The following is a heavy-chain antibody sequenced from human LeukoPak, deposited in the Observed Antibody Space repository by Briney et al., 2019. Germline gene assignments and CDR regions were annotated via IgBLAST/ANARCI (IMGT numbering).Heavy chain of an antibody. CDR3: AKDSVGSSCPGY. CDR1: GFTFSSYG. D-gene: IGHD6-13*01. Sequence: GGSLRLSCAASGFTFSSYGMHWVRQAPGKGLEWVAVISYDGSNKYYADSVKGRFTISRDNSKNTPYLQMNSLRAEDTAVYYCAKDSVGSSCPGYWGQGTLVTVSS. J-gene: IGHJ4*02. CDR2: ISYDGSNK. V-gene: IGHV3-30*18.